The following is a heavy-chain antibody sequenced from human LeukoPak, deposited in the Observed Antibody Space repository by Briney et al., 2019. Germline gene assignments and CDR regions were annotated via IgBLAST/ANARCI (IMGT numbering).Heavy chain of an antibody. CDR2: INHSGST. Sequence: SETLSLTCAVYGGSFSGYYWSWIRQPPGKGLEWIGEINHSGSTNYNPSLKSRVTISVDTSKNQFSLKLSSVTAADTAVYYCARGPPLYSSGWYGNYFDCWGQGTLVTVSS. CDR1: GGSFSGYY. V-gene: IGHV4-34*01. D-gene: IGHD6-19*01. J-gene: IGHJ4*02. CDR3: ARGPPLYSSGWYGNYFDC.